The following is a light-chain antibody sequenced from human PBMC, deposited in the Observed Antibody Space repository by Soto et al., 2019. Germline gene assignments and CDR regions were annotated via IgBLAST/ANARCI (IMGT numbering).Light chain of an antibody. CDR2: YDD. J-gene: IGLJ2*01. CDR3: AAWDDSLNGVV. Sequence: QSVLTQPPSVSEATRQRVTISCSGNSSNIGNNAVNWYQQLPGKAPKLLIYYDDLLPSGVSDRFSGSKSGTSASLAISGLQSEDEADYYCAAWDDSLNGVVFGGGTKLTVL. CDR1: SSNIGNNA. V-gene: IGLV1-36*01.